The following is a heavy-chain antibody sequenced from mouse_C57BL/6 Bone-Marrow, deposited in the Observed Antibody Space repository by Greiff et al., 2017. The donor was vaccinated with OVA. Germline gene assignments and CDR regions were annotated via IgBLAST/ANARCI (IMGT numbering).Heavy chain of an antibody. CDR3: ARYGGDYDGGAWFAY. D-gene: IGHD2-4*01. Sequence: QVQLKESGAELVKPGASVKISCKASGYAFSSYWMNWVKQRPGKGLEWIGQIYPGDGDTNYNGKFKGKATLTADKSSSTAYMQLSSLTSEDSAVYFCARYGGDYDGGAWFAYWGQGTLVTVSA. CDR1: GYAFSSYW. CDR2: IYPGDGDT. V-gene: IGHV1-80*01. J-gene: IGHJ3*01.